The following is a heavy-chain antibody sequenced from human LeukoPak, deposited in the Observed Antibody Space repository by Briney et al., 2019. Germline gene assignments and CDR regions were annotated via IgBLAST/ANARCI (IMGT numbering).Heavy chain of an antibody. D-gene: IGHD2-2*01. Sequence: PGGSLRLSCAASGIMFSDYSMSWVRQAPGKGLEWVPIISGSGAHTYYAASVTGRFTLSRDNSKNTLFLRMNSLRVEDTAVYFCAKMYHMHTSYYYGMDVWGHGTAVTVSS. CDR3: AKMYHMHTSYYYGMDV. V-gene: IGHV3-23*01. CDR1: GIMFSDYS. J-gene: IGHJ6*02. CDR2: ISGSGAHT.